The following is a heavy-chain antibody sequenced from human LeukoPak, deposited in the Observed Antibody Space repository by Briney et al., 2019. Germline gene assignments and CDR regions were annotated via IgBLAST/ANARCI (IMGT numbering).Heavy chain of an antibody. Sequence: TGGSLRLSCAASGFAFTSYAMSWVRQAPGKGLEWVSGMSGTGDTTYYADSVQGRFTISRDNSKNTVYLQMNSLRAEDTAVYYCAKAWAAAGTFASWGQGTLVTVSS. CDR1: GFAFTSYA. J-gene: IGHJ4*02. CDR3: AKAWAAAGTFAS. D-gene: IGHD6-13*01. CDR2: MSGTGDTT. V-gene: IGHV3-23*01.